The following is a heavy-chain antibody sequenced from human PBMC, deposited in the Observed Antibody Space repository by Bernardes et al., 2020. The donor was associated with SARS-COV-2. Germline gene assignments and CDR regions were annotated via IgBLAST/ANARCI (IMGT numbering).Heavy chain of an antibody. CDR3: VRSAGMDV. CDR1: GFDFSDYW. CDR2: IKRDGSET. V-gene: IGHV3-7*03. J-gene: IGHJ6*04. Sequence: GGSLRLSCAGSGFDFSDYWMIWVRQAPGKGLEWVANIKRDGSETYYVDSVKGRFTISRDNSKNLVFLQMNSLRAEDTAVFYCVRSAGMDVWGKGTMVTVSS.